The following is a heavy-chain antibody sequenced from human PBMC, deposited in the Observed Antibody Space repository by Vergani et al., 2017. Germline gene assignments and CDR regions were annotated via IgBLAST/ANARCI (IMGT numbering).Heavy chain of an antibody. D-gene: IGHD5-18*01. Sequence: QVQLVQSGAEVKKPGSSVKVSCKASGGTFSSYAISWVRQAPGQGLEWMGGIIPIFGTANYAQKFQGRVTITADESTSTAYMELSSLRSEDTAVYYCARGGTNKRKQWIQLWSQYYGMDVWGQGTTVTVSS. CDR2: IIPIFGTA. V-gene: IGHV1-69*01. CDR3: ARGGTNKRKQWIQLWSQYYGMDV. CDR1: GGTFSSYA. J-gene: IGHJ6*02.